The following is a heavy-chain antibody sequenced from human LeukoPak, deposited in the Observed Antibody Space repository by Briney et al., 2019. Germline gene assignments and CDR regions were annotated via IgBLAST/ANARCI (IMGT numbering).Heavy chain of an antibody. V-gene: IGHV3-21*01. J-gene: IGHJ3*02. CDR1: GFTLSSYR. CDR3: ARDSDYGDYWHDAFDI. Sequence: KTGRSLRLSRAPSGFTLSSYRMNSVRQAPGEGMGWLSSISSSSSYIYYADSVKGRFTISRDNAKNPLYLQMNSLRAEDTAVYYCARDSDYGDYWHDAFDIWGQGTMVTVSS. D-gene: IGHD4-17*01. CDR2: ISSSSSYI.